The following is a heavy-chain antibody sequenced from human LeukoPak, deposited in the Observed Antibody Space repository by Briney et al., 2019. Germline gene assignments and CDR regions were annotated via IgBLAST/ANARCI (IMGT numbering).Heavy chain of an antibody. V-gene: IGHV3-23*01. D-gene: IGHD3-10*01. CDR2: ISGGGGST. CDR3: AKDLAAYYYGAGSYPALDY. Sequence: GGSLRLSCAASGITLSSYAMTWVRQAPGKGLEWVSAISGGGGSTYYADSVKGRFTISRDNSKNTLYLQMNSLRAEDTAVYYCAKDLAAYYYGAGSYPALDYWGQGTLVTVSS. J-gene: IGHJ4*02. CDR1: GITLSSYA.